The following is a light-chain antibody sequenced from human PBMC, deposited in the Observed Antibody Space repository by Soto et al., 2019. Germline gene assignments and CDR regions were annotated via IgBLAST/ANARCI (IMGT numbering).Light chain of an antibody. V-gene: IGKV3-15*01. CDR1: QSVSSN. CDR2: SAS. CDR3: QQYNNWPPGKT. Sequence: EIVMTQSPATMSVSPGERATLSCRASQSVSSNLAWYQQKPGQAPRLLIYSASTRATGIPARFSGSGSGTEFTLTISSLQSEDFAVYYCQQYNNWPPGKTFGQGTKVDIK. J-gene: IGKJ1*01.